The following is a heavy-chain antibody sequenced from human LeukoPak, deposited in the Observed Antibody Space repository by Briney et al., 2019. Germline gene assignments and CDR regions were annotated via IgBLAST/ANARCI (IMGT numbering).Heavy chain of an antibody. CDR3: TTGITAAGGNY. CDR2: IKSKTDRGTA. J-gene: IGHJ4*02. CDR1: GFTFSNAW. Sequence: GGSLRLSCAASGFTFSNAWMSWVRQAPGKGLEWVGRIKSKTDRGTADYAAPVKGRFTISRDDSKNTLYLQMNSLKTEDTAVYYYTTGITAAGGNYWGQGTLVTVSS. V-gene: IGHV3-15*01. D-gene: IGHD6-13*01.